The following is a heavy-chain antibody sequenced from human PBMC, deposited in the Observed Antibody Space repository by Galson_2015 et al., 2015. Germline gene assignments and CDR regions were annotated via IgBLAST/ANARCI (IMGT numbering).Heavy chain of an antibody. CDR3: AKGNIYGSGKSGMDV. J-gene: IGHJ6*02. D-gene: IGHD3-10*01. V-gene: IGHV3-23*01. CDR1: GFIFISSG. Sequence: SLRLSGAASGFIFISSGVSWVPQIPGKGLVWLSGHRGRGSSTYYVDSVKGRFTFSRDNSKNTLYLQMNSLRAEDTAVYYCAKGNIYGSGKSGMDVWGQGTTVTVSS. CDR2: HRGRGSST.